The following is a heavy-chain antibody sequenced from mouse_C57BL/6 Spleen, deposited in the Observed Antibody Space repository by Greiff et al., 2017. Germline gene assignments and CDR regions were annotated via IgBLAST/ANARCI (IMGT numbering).Heavy chain of an antibody. D-gene: IGHD1-1*01. Sequence: EVNLVESGGGLVQPGGSLKLSCAASGFTFSDYYMYWVRQTPEKRLEWVAYISNGGGSTYYPDTVKGRFTISRDNAKNTLYLQMSRLKSEDTAMYYCAREGYGSSFDYWGQGTTLTVSS. CDR3: AREGYGSSFDY. CDR2: ISNGGGST. V-gene: IGHV5-12*01. CDR1: GFTFSDYY. J-gene: IGHJ2*01.